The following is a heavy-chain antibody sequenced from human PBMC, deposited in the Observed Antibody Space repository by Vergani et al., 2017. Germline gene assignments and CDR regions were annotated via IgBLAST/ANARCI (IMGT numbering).Heavy chain of an antibody. CDR1: GGSISSVGYY. J-gene: IGHJ4*02. V-gene: IGHV4-31*03. CDR3: ARDRRHYYDSSGYDY. Sequence: QVQLQESGPGLVKPSQTLSLTCTVSGGSISSVGYYWSWIGQHPGKGLEWMGYIYYSGSTYYNPSLKSRVTISVDTSKNPFSLKLSSVTAADTAVYYCARDRRHYYDSSGYDYWAREPWSPSPQ. CDR2: IYYSGST. D-gene: IGHD3-22*01.